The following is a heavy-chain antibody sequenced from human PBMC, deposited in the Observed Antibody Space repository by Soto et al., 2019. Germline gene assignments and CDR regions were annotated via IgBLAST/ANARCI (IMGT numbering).Heavy chain of an antibody. CDR1: GFTFSSYS. Sequence: EVQLVESGGGLVKPGGSLRLSCAASGFTFSSYSMNWVRQAPGKGLEWVSSISSSSSYIYYADSVKGRFTISRDNAKNSLYLQMNSLRAEDTAVYYCARDQGHHWFEPWGQGTLVTVSS. V-gene: IGHV3-21*01. CDR3: ARDQGHHWFEP. J-gene: IGHJ5*02. CDR2: ISSSSSYI.